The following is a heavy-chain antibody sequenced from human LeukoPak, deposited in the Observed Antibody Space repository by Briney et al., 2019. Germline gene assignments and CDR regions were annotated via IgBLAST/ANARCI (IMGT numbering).Heavy chain of an antibody. CDR1: GGSFSGYY. CDR2: INHSGST. D-gene: IGHD3-10*01. CDR3: ARARRGITMVRGADY. V-gene: IGHV4-34*01. Sequence: SETLSLTCAVYGGSFSGYYWSWIRQPPGKRLEWIGEINHSGSTNYNPSLKSRVTISVDTSKNQFSLKLSSVTAADTAVYYCARARRGITMVRGADYWGQGTLVTVSS. J-gene: IGHJ4*02.